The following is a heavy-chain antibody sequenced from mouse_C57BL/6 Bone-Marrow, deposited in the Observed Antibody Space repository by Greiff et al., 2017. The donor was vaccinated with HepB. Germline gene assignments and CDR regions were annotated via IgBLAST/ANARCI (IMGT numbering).Heavy chain of an antibody. Sequence: EVKVVESGEGLVKPGGSLKLSCAASGFTFSSYAMSWVRQTPEKRLEWVAYISSGGDYIYYADTVKGRFTISRDNARNTLYLQMSSLKSEDTAMYYCTRFPDGLFAYWGQGTLVTVSA. CDR2: ISSGGDYI. J-gene: IGHJ3*01. CDR3: TRFPDGLFAY. CDR1: GFTFSSYA. D-gene: IGHD2-3*01. V-gene: IGHV5-9-1*02.